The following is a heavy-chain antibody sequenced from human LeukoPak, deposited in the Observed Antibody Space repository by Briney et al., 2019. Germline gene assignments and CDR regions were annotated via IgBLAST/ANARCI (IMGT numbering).Heavy chain of an antibody. J-gene: IGHJ4*02. V-gene: IGHV4-31*03. CDR3: ARVDYYGSGSYSYYFDY. D-gene: IGHD3-10*01. CDR2: IYYSGST. Sequence: SETLSLTCTVSGGSISSGGYYWSWIRQHPGKGLEWIGYIYYSGSTYYNSSLKSRVTISVDTSKNQFSLKLSSVTAADTAVYYCARVDYYGSGSYSYYFDYWGQGTLVTVSS. CDR1: GGSISSGGYY.